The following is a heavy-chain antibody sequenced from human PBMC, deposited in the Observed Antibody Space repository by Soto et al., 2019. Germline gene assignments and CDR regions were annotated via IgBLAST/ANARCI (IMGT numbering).Heavy chain of an antibody. CDR2: IWHDGNTT. V-gene: IGHV3-33*06. CDR1: GFTVSNTG. CDR3: AKPTRNTINAGDY. Sequence: PGWSMRLSCAASGFTVSNTGMPWVRQAPGKGLEWVSVIWHDGNTTYYADSVKGRFTISRDNSKNTLYLQMNSLRADDTAVYYCAKPTRNTINAGDYWGQGTLVTVSS. D-gene: IGHD3-9*01. J-gene: IGHJ4*02.